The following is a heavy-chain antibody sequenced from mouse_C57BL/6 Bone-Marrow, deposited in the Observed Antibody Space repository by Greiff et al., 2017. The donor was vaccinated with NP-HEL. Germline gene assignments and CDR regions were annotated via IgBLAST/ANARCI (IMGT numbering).Heavy chain of an antibody. D-gene: IGHD1-1*01. CDR2: IDPANGNT. CDR1: GFYIKNTY. Sequence: EVQRVESVAELVRPGASVKLSCTASGFYIKNTYMHWVKQRPEQGLEWIGRIDPANGNTKYAPKFQGKATITADTSSNTAYLQLSSLTSEDTAIYYCARTAVVGDAMDYWGQGTSVTVSS. J-gene: IGHJ4*01. CDR3: ARTAVVGDAMDY. V-gene: IGHV14-3*01.